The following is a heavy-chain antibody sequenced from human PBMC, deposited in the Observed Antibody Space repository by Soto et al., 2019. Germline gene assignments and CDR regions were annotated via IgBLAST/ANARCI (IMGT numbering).Heavy chain of an antibody. CDR2: INHSGST. V-gene: IGHV4-34*01. D-gene: IGHD3-22*01. CDR3: ARGLKLRYYDSSGYHGDY. CDR1: GGSFSGYH. J-gene: IGHJ4*02. Sequence: PSETLSLTCAVYGGSFSGYHWSWIRQPPGKGLEWIGEINHSGSTNYNPSLKSRVTISVDTSKNQFSLKLSSVTAADTAVYYCARGLKLRYYDSSGYHGDYWGQGTLVTVSS.